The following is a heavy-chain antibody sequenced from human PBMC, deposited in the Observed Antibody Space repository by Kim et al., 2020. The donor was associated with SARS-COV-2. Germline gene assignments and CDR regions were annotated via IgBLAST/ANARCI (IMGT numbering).Heavy chain of an antibody. CDR3: ARDPGGYDFWSGYYAPFDY. V-gene: IGHV3-33*01. Sequence: GGSLRLSCAASGFTFSSFAMHWVRQAPGKGLEWVAVIWYDGSNKYYADSVKGRFTISRYNSKNTLYLQMNSLRAEDTAVYYCARDPGGYDFWSGYYAPFDYWGQGTLVTVSS. J-gene: IGHJ4*02. CDR2: IWYDGSNK. D-gene: IGHD3-3*01. CDR1: GFTFSSFA.